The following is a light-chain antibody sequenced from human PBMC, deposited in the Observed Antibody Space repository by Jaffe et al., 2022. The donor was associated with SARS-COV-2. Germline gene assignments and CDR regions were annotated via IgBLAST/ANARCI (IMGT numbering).Light chain of an antibody. CDR3: AAWEDSLNGVV. CDR1: RSNIGTNT. CDR2: SNN. J-gene: IGLJ2*01. V-gene: IGLV1-44*01. Sequence: QSVLTQPPSASGTPGQGVTISCSGSRSNIGTNTVNWYQQLPGTAPKLLIYSNNERPSGVPDRFSGSKSGTSASLAISGLQSEDEADYYCAAWEDSLNGVVFGGGTKLTVL.